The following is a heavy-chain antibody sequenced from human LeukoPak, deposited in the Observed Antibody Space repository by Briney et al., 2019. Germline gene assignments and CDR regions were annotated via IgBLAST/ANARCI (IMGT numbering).Heavy chain of an antibody. CDR1: GGSISSSSYY. V-gene: IGHV4-39*07. D-gene: IGHD3-22*01. CDR3: ARGRGRIYYDSSGYYPRSWYYMDV. J-gene: IGHJ6*03. Sequence: SETLSLTCTVSGGSISSSSYYWGWIRQPPGKGLEWIGSIYYSGSTYYNPSLKSRVTISVDTSKNQFSLKLSSVTAADTAVYYCARGRGRIYYDSSGYYPRSWYYMDVWGKGTTVTVSS. CDR2: IYYSGST.